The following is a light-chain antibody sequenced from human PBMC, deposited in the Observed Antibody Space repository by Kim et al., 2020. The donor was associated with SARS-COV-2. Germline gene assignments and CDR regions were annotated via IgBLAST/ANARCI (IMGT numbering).Light chain of an antibody. J-gene: IGLJ2*01. CDR2: EVT. V-gene: IGLV2-8*01. Sequence: GQSVTISCTGTSSDVGVYNYVSWYQQHPGKAPKLMLHEVTKRPSGVPDRFSGSKSGNTASLTVSGLQAEDEADYYGSSYAGSNYVVFGGGTQLTVL. CDR3: SSYAGSNYVV. CDR1: SSDVGVYNY.